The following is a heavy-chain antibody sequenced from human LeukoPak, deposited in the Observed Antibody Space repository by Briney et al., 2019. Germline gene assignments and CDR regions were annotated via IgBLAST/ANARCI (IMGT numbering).Heavy chain of an antibody. CDR2: INPNSGGT. CDR3: ARDFGPDTTVVIPSWFDP. D-gene: IGHD4-23*01. CDR1: GYTFTGYY. J-gene: IGHJ5*02. V-gene: IGHV1-2*02. Sequence: ASVKVSCKASGYTFTGYYMHWVRQAPGLGLEWMGWINPNSGGTNYAQKFQGRVTMTRDTSISTAYMELSRLRSDDTAVYYCARDFGPDTTVVIPSWFDPWGQGTLVTVSS.